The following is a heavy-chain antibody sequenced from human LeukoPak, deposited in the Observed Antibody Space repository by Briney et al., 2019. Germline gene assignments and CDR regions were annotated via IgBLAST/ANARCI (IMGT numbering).Heavy chain of an antibody. J-gene: IGHJ4*02. CDR3: TRSGTYVFDC. CDR1: LFTFSNFA. V-gene: IGHV3-30*04. D-gene: IGHD1-26*01. Sequence: PGGSLRLSCAASLFTFSNFAMHWVRQAPGGGLEWVTIISYEGSVKYYADSVKGRFTISRDNSKNTLFLQMNSLRAEDTAVYYCTRSGTYVFDCWGQGTLVTVSS. CDR2: ISYEGSVK.